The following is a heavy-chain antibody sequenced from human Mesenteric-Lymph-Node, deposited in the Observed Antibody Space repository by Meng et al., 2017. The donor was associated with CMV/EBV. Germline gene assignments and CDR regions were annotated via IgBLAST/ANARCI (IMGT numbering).Heavy chain of an antibody. D-gene: IGHD3-22*01. CDR1: GFTFTNYA. CDR2: ISGSSS. Sequence: GESLKISCAASGFTFTNYAMSWVRQAPGKGLEWVSAISGSSSYYADSVKGRFTISGDNSKNTLYLQMNSLRAEDTAVYYCARDMPYDGTILSFDPWGQGTLVTVSS. J-gene: IGHJ5*02. CDR3: ARDMPYDGTILSFDP. V-gene: IGHV3-23*01.